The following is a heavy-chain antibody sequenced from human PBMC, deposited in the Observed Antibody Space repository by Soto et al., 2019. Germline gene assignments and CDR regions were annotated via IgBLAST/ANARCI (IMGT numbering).Heavy chain of an antibody. CDR2: ISGSGGST. CDR3: ARDWRVGATYSDY. J-gene: IGHJ4*02. D-gene: IGHD1-26*01. CDR1: GFTFSKYA. V-gene: IGHV3-23*01. Sequence: EVQLLESGGGLVQPGGSLRLSCAASGFTFSKYAMSWVRQAPGEGLEWVSSISGSGGSTYYADSVMGRFTISRDNSKNTLYLQINSLRAEDTAVYYCARDWRVGATYSDYWGQGTLVTVSS.